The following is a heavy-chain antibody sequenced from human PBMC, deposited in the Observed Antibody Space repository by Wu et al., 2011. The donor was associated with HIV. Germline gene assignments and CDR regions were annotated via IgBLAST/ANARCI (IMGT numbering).Heavy chain of an antibody. V-gene: IGHV1-2*02. CDR1: GYTFTGYY. CDR2: INPNSGGT. D-gene: IGHD3-22*01. CDR3: ARGHVITMIVGPGYWYFDL. Sequence: VQLVQSGAEVKKPGASVKVSCRASGYTFTGYYMHWVRQAPGQGLEWMGWINPNSGGTNYAQKFQGRVTMTTDTSISAAYMELSRLRSDDTAVYYCARGHVITMIVGPGYWYFDLWGRGTLVTVSS. J-gene: IGHJ2*01.